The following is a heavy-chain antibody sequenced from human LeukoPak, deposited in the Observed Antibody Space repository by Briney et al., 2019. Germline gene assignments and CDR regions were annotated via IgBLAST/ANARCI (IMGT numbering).Heavy chain of an antibody. D-gene: IGHD2-2*01. CDR2: IYYRGST. J-gene: IGHJ5*02. CDR3: AGGGGLGYCSSTSCYADFDP. Sequence: SETLSLTCAVYGGSFSGYYWSWIRQPPGKGLEWIGYIYYRGSTKYNPSLKSRVTISVDTSKNQFSLKLSSVTAADTAVYYCAGGGGLGYCSSTSCYADFDPWGQGTLVTVSS. CDR1: GGSFSGYY. V-gene: IGHV4-59*01.